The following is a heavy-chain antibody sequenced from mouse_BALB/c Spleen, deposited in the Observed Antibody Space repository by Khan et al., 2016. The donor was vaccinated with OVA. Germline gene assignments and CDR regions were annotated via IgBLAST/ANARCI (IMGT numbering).Heavy chain of an antibody. CDR1: GYTLTNYE. CDR3: ARKHYRYDRYVDV. J-gene: IGHJ1*01. CDR2: INTYTGEP. D-gene: IGHD2-14*01. V-gene: IGHV9-3-1*01. Sequence: LVESGPELKKPGETVKISCKASGYTLTNYEMNWVKQAPGKGLKWMGWINTYTGEPTYGDDFKGRFAFSLETSASTAYLQINNLKNEDTATYFCARKHYRYDRYVDVWGAGTTVTVSS.